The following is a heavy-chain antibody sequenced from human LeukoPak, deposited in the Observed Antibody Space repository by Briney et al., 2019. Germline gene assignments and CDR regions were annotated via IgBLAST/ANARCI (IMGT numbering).Heavy chain of an antibody. Sequence: PSETLSLTCTVSGGAITNYYWSWIRQPPGKGLEWIGNIYHSGSTNYNPSLKSQVTISVDTSKNQFSLKLTSVTAADTALYYCARGRIYYDSSGLGAWGQGTLITVSS. CDR3: ARGRIYYDSSGLGA. V-gene: IGHV4-59*01. CDR2: IYHSGST. J-gene: IGHJ5*02. CDR1: GGAITNYY. D-gene: IGHD3-22*01.